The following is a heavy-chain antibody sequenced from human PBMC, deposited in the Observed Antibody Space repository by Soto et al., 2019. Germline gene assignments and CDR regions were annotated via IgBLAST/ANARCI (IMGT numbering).Heavy chain of an antibody. V-gene: IGHV4-61*01. J-gene: IGHJ4*02. CDR2: IYYSGST. CDR3: ATGYPDYFDY. Sequence: PSETLSLTCTVSGGSVSSGSYYWSWIRQPPGKGLEWIGYIYYSGSTNYNPSLKSRVTISVDTSKNQSSLKLSSVTAADTAVYYCATGYPDYFDYWGQGTLVTVSS. CDR1: GGSVSSGSYY. D-gene: IGHD2-2*02.